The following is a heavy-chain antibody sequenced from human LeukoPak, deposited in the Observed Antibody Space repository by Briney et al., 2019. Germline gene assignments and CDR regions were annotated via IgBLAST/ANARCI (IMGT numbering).Heavy chain of an antibody. D-gene: IGHD6-13*01. CDR2: IEPAGSET. CDR3: GRLGDEAAVDY. J-gene: IGHJ4*02. Sequence: PGGSLRLSCAASGFSFSTYWMTWVREAAGKGLEWVANIEPAGSETYYVAPVKGRFTISRDNAKNLLYLQMNSLRAEDTAVYYCGRLGDEAAVDYWGQGTLVTVSS. V-gene: IGHV3-7*01. CDR1: GFSFSTYW.